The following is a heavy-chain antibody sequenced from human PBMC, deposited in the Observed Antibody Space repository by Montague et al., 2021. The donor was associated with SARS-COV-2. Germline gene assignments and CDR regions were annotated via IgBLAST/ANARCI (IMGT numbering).Heavy chain of an antibody. CDR3: ARQIQQVVLSPAKLTNWFDP. CDR1: GASITSSNW. J-gene: IGHJ5*02. CDR2: IYHSGST. V-gene: IGHV4-4*02. D-gene: IGHD2-15*01. Sequence: SETLSLTCTVSGASITSSNWWNWVRQPPGKGLEWIGQIYHSGSTNYNPSLKSRLTLPLDKSKNQFSLSLSSVTAADTAVYYCARQIQQVVLSPAKLTNWFDPWGLGTLVTVAS.